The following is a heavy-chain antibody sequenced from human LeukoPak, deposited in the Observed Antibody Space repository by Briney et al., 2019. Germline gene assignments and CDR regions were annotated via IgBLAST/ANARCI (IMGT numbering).Heavy chain of an antibody. V-gene: IGHV1-2*02. J-gene: IGHJ4*02. CDR2: INPNSGGT. CDR3: ARVLYSGSYPLGY. Sequence: GASVTVSCKASGYTFTGYYIHWVRQAPGQGLEWMGWINPNSGGTNYAQKFQGRVTMTRDTSISTAYMELSRLRSDDTAVYYCARVLYSGSYPLGYWGQGTLVTVSS. CDR1: GYTFTGYY. D-gene: IGHD1-26*01.